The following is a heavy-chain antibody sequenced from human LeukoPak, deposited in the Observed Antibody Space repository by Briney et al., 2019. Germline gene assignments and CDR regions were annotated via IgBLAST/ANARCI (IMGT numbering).Heavy chain of an antibody. J-gene: IGHJ3*02. V-gene: IGHV4-39*01. Sequence: SETLSLTCAVSGYSISSSSYYWGWIRQPPGKGLEWIGSIYYSGSTYYNPSLKSRVTISVDTSKNQFSLKLSSVTAADTAVYYCARRANSDDSSGYYYRDAFDIWGQGTMVTVSS. CDR1: GYSISSSSYY. D-gene: IGHD3-22*01. CDR2: IYYSGST. CDR3: ARRANSDDSSGYYYRDAFDI.